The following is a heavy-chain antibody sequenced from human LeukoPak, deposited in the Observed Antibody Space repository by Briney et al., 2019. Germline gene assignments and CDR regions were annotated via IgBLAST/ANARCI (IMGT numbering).Heavy chain of an antibody. Sequence: PSETLSLTCTVSGGSISSGGYYWSWIRQHPGKGLEWIGYIYYSGSTYYNPSLKSRVTISVDTSKNQFSLKLSSVTAADTAVYYCARVDIVVVVAATRSKQFTNWGQGTLVTVSS. V-gene: IGHV4-31*03. CDR3: ARVDIVVVVAATRSKQFTN. J-gene: IGHJ4*02. CDR2: IYYSGST. D-gene: IGHD2-15*01. CDR1: GGSISSGGYY.